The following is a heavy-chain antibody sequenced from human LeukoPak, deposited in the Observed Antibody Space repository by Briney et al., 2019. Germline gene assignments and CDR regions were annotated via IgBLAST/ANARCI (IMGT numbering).Heavy chain of an antibody. CDR1: GFTFSSYG. CDR3: ARVSESPGSTLEYDFWSGYFPGYYYYGMDV. V-gene: IGHV3-33*01. J-gene: IGHJ6*02. D-gene: IGHD3-3*01. Sequence: GRSLRLSCAASGFTFSSYGMHWVRQAPGKGLEWVAVIWYDGSNKYYADSVKGRFTISRDNSKNTLYLQMNSLRAEDTAVYYCARVSESPGSTLEYDFWSGYFPGYYYYGMDVWGQGTTVTVSS. CDR2: IWYDGSNK.